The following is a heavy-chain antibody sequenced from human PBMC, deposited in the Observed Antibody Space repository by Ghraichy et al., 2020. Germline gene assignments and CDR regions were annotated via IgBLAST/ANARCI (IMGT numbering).Heavy chain of an antibody. CDR1: GYTFTSYG. CDR3: ARDSLLRWFGELSRRYYFDY. Sequence: ASVKVSCKASGYTFTSYGISWVRQAPGQGLEWMGWISAYNGNTNYAQKLQGRVTMTTDTSTSTAYMELRSLRSDDTAVYYCARDSLLRWFGELSRRYYFDYWGQGTLVTVSS. J-gene: IGHJ4*02. D-gene: IGHD3-10*01. V-gene: IGHV1-18*01. CDR2: ISAYNGNT.